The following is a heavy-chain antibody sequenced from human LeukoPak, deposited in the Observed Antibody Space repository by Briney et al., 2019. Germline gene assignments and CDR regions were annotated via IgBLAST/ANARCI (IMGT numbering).Heavy chain of an antibody. Sequence: SETLSLTCTVSGGSVSSGRYYWSWIRQPPGKGLEWIGHIYHTGSTNYNPSLKSRVTISLDTSKNQFSLKLTSVSAADTAVYYCARDVRTINVLTGYYRPYYFDYWGQGTLVTVSS. CDR3: ARDVRTINVLTGYYRPYYFDY. CDR1: GGSVSSGRYY. CDR2: IYHTGST. D-gene: IGHD3-9*01. J-gene: IGHJ4*02. V-gene: IGHV4-61*01.